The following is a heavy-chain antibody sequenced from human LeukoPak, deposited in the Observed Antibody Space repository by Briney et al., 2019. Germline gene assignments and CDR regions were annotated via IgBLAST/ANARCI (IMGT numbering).Heavy chain of an antibody. J-gene: IGHJ4*02. CDR2: ISGSGGST. CDR3: AKDYRYYDILTGFDY. Sequence: GGSLRLSCAASGFTFSSYAMSWVRQAPGKGLEWVPAISGSGGSTYYADSVKGRFTISRDNSKNTLYLQMNSLRAEDTAVYYCAKDYRYYDILTGFDYWGQGTLVTVSS. CDR1: GFTFSSYA. V-gene: IGHV3-23*01. D-gene: IGHD3-9*01.